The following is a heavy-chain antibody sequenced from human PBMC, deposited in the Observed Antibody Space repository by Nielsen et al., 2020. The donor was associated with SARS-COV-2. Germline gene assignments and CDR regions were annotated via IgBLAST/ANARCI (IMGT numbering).Heavy chain of an antibody. J-gene: IGHJ6*03. V-gene: IGHV3-21*01. CDR2: ISSSSSYI. CDR3: ARAPPGDYYDSSGYYYYYYYMDV. D-gene: IGHD3-22*01. Sequence: PPGKGLEWVSSISSSSSYIYYADSVKGRFTISRDNAKNSLYLQMNSLRAEDTAVYYCARAPPGDYYDSSGYYYYYYYMDVWGKGTTVTVSS.